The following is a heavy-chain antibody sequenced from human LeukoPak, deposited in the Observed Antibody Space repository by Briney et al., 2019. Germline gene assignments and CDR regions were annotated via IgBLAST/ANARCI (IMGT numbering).Heavy chain of an antibody. CDR2: IKQDGSEK. CDR1: GFTFSSYW. CDR3: AKDQYSSSLVPQNMDV. J-gene: IGHJ6*03. D-gene: IGHD6-6*01. Sequence: HPGGSLRLSCAASGFTFSSYWMSWVRQAPGKGLEWVANIKQDGSEKYYVDSVKGRFTISRDNAKNSLYLQMNSLRAEDTAVYYCAKDQYSSSLVPQNMDVWGKGTTVTVSS. V-gene: IGHV3-7*03.